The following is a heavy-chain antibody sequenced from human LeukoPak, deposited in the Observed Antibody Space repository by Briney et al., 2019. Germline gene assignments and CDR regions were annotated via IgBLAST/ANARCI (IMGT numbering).Heavy chain of an antibody. CDR2: MNPNSGST. D-gene: IGHD6-13*01. V-gene: IGHV1-8*01. CDR1: GYTFTSYD. Sequence: GASVKVSCKASGYTFTSYDINWVRQATGQGLEWMGWMNPNSGSTGYAQKFQGRVTMTRNTSISTAYMELSSLRSEDTAVYYCARVPPPTGYSSSWRRNFDYWGQGTLVTVSS. J-gene: IGHJ4*02. CDR3: ARVPPPTGYSSSWRRNFDY.